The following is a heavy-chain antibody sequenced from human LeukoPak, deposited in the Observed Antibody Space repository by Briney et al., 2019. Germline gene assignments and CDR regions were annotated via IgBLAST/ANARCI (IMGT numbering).Heavy chain of an antibody. V-gene: IGHV3-53*01. CDR3: ARDWDGYYDFWSGFGPHPPNYGMDV. CDR1: GFTVSSNY. D-gene: IGHD3-3*01. CDR2: IYSGGST. J-gene: IGHJ6*02. Sequence: GGSLRLSCAASGFTVSSNYMSWVRQAPGKGLEWVSVIYSGGSTYYADSVKGRFTISRDNSKDTLYLQMNSLRAEDTAVYYCARDWDGYYDFWSGFGPHPPNYGMDVWGQGTTVTVSS.